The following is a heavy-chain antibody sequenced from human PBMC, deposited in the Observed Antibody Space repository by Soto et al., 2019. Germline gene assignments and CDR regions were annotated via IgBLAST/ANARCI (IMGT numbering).Heavy chain of an antibody. J-gene: IGHJ6*02. D-gene: IGHD2-15*01. Sequence: SVKVSCKASGGTFSSYAISWVRQAPRQGLEWMGGIIPIVGTANYAQKFQGRVTMTADESTSTAYMELSSLRCEDTAVYYCASVVAATLYYYYYGMDVGRQGSTVTVSS. CDR2: IIPIVGTA. CDR1: GGTFSSYA. V-gene: IGHV1-69*13. CDR3: ASVVAATLYYYYYGMDV.